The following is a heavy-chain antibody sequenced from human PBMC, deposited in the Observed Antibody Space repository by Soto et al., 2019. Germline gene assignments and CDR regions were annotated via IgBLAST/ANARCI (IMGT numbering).Heavy chain of an antibody. CDR2: ISGSGGRT. J-gene: IGHJ3*02. CDR3: AKLGERGPDAFDI. V-gene: IGHV3-23*01. CDR1: GFTFSSYA. D-gene: IGHD3-16*01. Sequence: EVQLLESGGGLVQPGGSLRLSCAASGFTFSSYAMSWVRQAPGKGLEWVSAISGSGGRTYYADSVKGRFTISRDNSKNTLYLQMNSLRAEDTAVYYCAKLGERGPDAFDIWGQGTMVTVSS.